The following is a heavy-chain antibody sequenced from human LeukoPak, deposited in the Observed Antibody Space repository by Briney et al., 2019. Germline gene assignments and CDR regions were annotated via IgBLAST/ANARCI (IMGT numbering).Heavy chain of an antibody. CDR2: ISGSGGST. CDR3: AKDNGGAYYYYGMDV. V-gene: IGHV3-23*01. CDR1: GFTFRSYS. Sequence: GGSLRLSCAASGFTFRSYSMHWVRQAPGKGLEWVSAISGSGGSTYYADSVKGRFTISRDNSKNTLYLQMNSLRAEDTAVYYCAKDNGGAYYYYGMDVWGQGTTVTVSS. J-gene: IGHJ6*02. D-gene: IGHD4-23*01.